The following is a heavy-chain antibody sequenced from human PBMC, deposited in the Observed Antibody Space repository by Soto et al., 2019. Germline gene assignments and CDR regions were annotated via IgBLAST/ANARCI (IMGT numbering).Heavy chain of an antibody. D-gene: IGHD2-15*01. Sequence: QVQLVESGGGVVQPGRSLRLSCAASGFTFSSYGMHWVRQAPGKGLEWVAVIWYDGSNKYYADSVKGRFTISRDNSKNTLYLKMNSLRAEDTAVYYCARDLGYCSGGSCHEYDYWGQGTLVTVSS. CDR2: IWYDGSNK. CDR1: GFTFSSYG. J-gene: IGHJ4*02. CDR3: ARDLGYCSGGSCHEYDY. V-gene: IGHV3-33*01.